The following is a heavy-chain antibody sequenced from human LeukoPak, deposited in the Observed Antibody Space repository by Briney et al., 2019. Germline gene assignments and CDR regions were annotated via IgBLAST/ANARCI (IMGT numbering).Heavy chain of an antibody. CDR3: ARLAVAGRLGNYYYYMDV. CDR2: MYYRGST. J-gene: IGHJ6*03. V-gene: IGHV4-39*07. CDR1: GGSISSGSHY. D-gene: IGHD6-19*01. Sequence: PSETLSLTCTVSGGSISSGSHYWGWIRQPPGKGLEWIGSMYYRGSTYHNPSLKSRVTISVDTSKNQFSLKLSSVTAADTAVYYCARLAVAGRLGNYYYYMDVWGKGTTVTISS.